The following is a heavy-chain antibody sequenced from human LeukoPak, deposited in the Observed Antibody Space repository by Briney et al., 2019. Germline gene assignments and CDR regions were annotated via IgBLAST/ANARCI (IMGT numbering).Heavy chain of an antibody. J-gene: IGHJ3*02. V-gene: IGHV4-59*08. CDR2: IYYTGST. Sequence: PSETLSLTCTVSGGSISSYYWTWIRQPPGKGLEWIGYIYYTGSTNYNPSLKSRVTISVDTSKNQFSLKLTSVTAADTAVYYCERHLMGATEAFDIWGQGTMVTVSS. CDR1: GGSISSYY. D-gene: IGHD1-26*01. CDR3: ERHLMGATEAFDI.